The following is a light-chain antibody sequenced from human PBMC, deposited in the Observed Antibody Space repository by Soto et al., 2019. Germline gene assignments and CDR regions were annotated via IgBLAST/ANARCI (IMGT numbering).Light chain of an antibody. CDR3: QQFHNWPPLT. CDR1: QRISSTF. J-gene: IGKJ4*01. Sequence: EIVLTQSPGTLSLSPRERASLSCRASQRISSTFLAWYQQKPGQAPRLLIYGASTRATGIPARFSGSGFGTEFTLTISSLQSEDFAVYYCQQFHNWPPLTFGGGTKVDIK. CDR2: GAS. V-gene: IGKV3-15*01.